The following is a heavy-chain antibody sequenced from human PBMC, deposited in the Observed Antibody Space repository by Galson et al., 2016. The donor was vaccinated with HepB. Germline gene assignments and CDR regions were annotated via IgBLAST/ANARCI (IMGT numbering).Heavy chain of an antibody. Sequence: SLRLSCAGSGFMFSTYAMHWVRQAPGKGLDWVAVISYDGSKKFYGDSVKGRFTISRDNFKNTLFLQMNSLRAEDTAVYYCARGPPYYDYWSGYYGMDVWCQGTTVTVSS. J-gene: IGHJ6*02. D-gene: IGHD3-3*01. CDR2: ISYDGSKK. CDR3: ARGPPYYDYWSGYYGMDV. CDR1: GFMFSTYA. V-gene: IGHV3-30*04.